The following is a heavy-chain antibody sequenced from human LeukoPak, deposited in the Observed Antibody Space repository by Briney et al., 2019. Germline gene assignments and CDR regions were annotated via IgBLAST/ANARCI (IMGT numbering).Heavy chain of an antibody. J-gene: IGHJ2*01. Sequence: ASVRLSCKASGYPFTTYDINWVRKATGQGLEWMGWMNPSSGYTGYSQKFQGRVTMTRNTSITTAYMELSSLRSEDTAVYYCARISDHNWYFDLWGRGTLVTVSS. CDR2: MNPSSGYT. V-gene: IGHV1-8*01. CDR1: GYPFTTYD. D-gene: IGHD1-14*01. CDR3: ARISDHNWYFDL.